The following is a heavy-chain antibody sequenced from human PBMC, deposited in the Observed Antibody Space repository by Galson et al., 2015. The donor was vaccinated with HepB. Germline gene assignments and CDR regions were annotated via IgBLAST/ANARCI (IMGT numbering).Heavy chain of an antibody. Sequence: SVKVSCKASGGTFSSYAISWVRQAPGQGLEWMGGIIPIFGTANYAQKFQGRVTITADESTSTAYMELSSLRSEDTAVYYCASLRNYYYDSSGYYSNWFDPWGQGTLVTVSS. CDR1: GGTFSSYA. CDR2: IIPIFGTA. D-gene: IGHD3-22*01. J-gene: IGHJ5*02. CDR3: ASLRNYYYDSSGYYSNWFDP. V-gene: IGHV1-69*13.